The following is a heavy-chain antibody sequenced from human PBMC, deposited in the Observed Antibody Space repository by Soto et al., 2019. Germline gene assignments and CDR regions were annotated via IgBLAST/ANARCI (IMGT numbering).Heavy chain of an antibody. CDR3: ARGITMVRGNWFDP. J-gene: IGHJ5*02. Sequence: QVQLQESGPGLVKPSGTLSLTCAVSSGSISSSNWWSWVRQPPGKGLEWIGENYHSGSTNYNPSVKSRVTISVDKSKSQISLKLSSVTAADTAVYYCARGITMVRGNWFDPWGQGTLVTVSS. CDR2: NYHSGST. D-gene: IGHD3-10*01. CDR1: SGSISSSNW. V-gene: IGHV4-4*02.